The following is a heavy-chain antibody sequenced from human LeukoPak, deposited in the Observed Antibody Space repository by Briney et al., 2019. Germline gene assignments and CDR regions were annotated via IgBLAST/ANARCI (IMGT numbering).Heavy chain of an antibody. V-gene: IGHV4-59*01. CDR2: IYYTGNT. CDR1: GGSITTYY. CDR3: ASGSVVTALDQ. J-gene: IGHJ4*02. Sequence: SETLSLTCAVSGGSITTYYWTWIRHPPGQALEWIGYIYYTGNTKYNPSLESRVTMSIDTSKNEFSLKIYSVNAADTAAYFCASGSVVTALDQWGQGTLVTVSS. D-gene: IGHD2-21*02.